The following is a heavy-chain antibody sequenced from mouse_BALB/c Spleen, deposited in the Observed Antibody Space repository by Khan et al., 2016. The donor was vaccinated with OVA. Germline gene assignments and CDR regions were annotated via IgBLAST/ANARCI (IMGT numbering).Heavy chain of an antibody. CDR2: ISIYYDNI. D-gene: IGHD2-2*01. Sequence: QVQLQQSGPELVRPGESVKISCKGSGYSFPDYSMHWVTQSHAKSLAWIGVISIYYDNINYNQNFTGKALLSVDKSSSTDYIELARVTTWDSASYFCEGGVQWLRRGGGNSDYWGQGTPLTVSS. CDR1: GYSFPDYS. V-gene: IGHV1S137*01. J-gene: IGHJ2*01. CDR3: EGGVQWLRRGGGNSDY.